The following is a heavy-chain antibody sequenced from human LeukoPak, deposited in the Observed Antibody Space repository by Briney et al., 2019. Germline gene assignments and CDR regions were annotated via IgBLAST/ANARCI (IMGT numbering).Heavy chain of an antibody. J-gene: IGHJ5*02. CDR1: GFTFSSYA. Sequence: GGSLRLSCAASGFTFSSYAMHWVRQAPGKGLEWVAVISYVGSNKYYADSVKGRFTISRDNSKNTLYLQMNSLRAEDTAVYYCARAVAVAGFDPWGQGTLVTVSS. D-gene: IGHD6-19*01. V-gene: IGHV3-30-3*01. CDR2: ISYVGSNK. CDR3: ARAVAVAGFDP.